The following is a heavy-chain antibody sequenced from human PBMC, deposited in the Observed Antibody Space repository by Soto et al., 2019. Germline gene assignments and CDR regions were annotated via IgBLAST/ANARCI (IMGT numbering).Heavy chain of an antibody. CDR3: ARETTLAAFVDY. Sequence: QVQLQESGPGLVKPSQTLSLTCTVSGGSISSGGYYWSWIRQHPGKGLEWIGYIYYSGSSYYNPSLKSRVTISVDTSKNQFSLKLSSVTAADTAVYYCARETTLAAFVDYWGQGTLVTVSS. CDR1: GGSISSGGYY. D-gene: IGHD4-17*01. J-gene: IGHJ4*02. CDR2: IYYSGSS. V-gene: IGHV4-31*03.